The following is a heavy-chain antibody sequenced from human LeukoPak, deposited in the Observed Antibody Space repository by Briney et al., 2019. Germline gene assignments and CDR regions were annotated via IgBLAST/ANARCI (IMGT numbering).Heavy chain of an antibody. CDR1: GFTFSNYD. Sequence: GGSLRLSCAASGFTFSNYDMHWVRQPTGKGLEWVAAIAIGGDTYYPASVKGRFTISRENAENSLYLQMNSLRAGDTAVYYCARAHVGAGLAFDVWGQGTMVTVSS. CDR2: IAIGGDT. CDR3: ARAHVGAGLAFDV. V-gene: IGHV3-13*01. J-gene: IGHJ3*01. D-gene: IGHD1-26*01.